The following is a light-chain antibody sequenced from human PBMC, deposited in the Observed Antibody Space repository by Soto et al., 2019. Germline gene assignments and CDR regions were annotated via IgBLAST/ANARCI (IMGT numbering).Light chain of an antibody. J-gene: IGKJ1*01. CDR1: QNISSN. V-gene: IGKV3-15*01. CDR2: GAS. CDR3: QQYNNWLWT. Sequence: EIVMTHSPATLSVSPGERATLSCRASQNISSNLAWYQQKPGQAPRLLIDGASTRATGIPARFSGSGSGTEFTLTISSLQSEDFAVYYCQQYNNWLWTFGQGTKVEIK.